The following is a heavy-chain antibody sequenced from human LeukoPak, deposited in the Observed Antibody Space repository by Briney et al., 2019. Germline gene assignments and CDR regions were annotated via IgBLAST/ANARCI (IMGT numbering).Heavy chain of an antibody. V-gene: IGHV1-2*02. D-gene: IGHD5-12*01. CDR2: INPNSGGT. Sequence: ASVKASCKASGYTFTGYYMHWVRQAPGQGLEWMGWINPNSGGTNYAQKFQGRVTMTRDTSISTAYMELSRLRSDDTAVYYCARSGYDGKNFDYWGQGTLVTVSS. J-gene: IGHJ4*02. CDR1: GYTFTGYY. CDR3: ARSGYDGKNFDY.